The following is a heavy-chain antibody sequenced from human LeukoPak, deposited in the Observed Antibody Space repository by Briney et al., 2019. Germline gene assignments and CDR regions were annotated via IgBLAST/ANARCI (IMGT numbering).Heavy chain of an antibody. D-gene: IGHD1-26*01. CDR2: ISYDGSNK. CDR3: AKEAVPLPTDYYGMDV. V-gene: IGHV3-30*18. Sequence: GGSLRLSCAASGFTFSSYGMHWVRQAPGKGLEWVAVISYDGSNKYYADSVKGRFTISRDNSKNTLYLQVNSLRAEDTAVYYCAKEAVPLPTDYYGMDVWGQGTTVTVSS. CDR1: GFTFSSYG. J-gene: IGHJ6*02.